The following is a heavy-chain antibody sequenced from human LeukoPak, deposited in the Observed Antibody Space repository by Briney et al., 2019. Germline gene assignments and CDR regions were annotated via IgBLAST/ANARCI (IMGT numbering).Heavy chain of an antibody. V-gene: IGHV4-59*01. Sequence: PSETLSLTCTVSGGSISSYYWSWIRQPPGKGLEWIGYIYYSGSTNYNPSLKSRVTISVDTSKNQFSLKLSSVTAADTAVYYCARRIPVATITGYYYYMDVWGKGTTVTISS. CDR2: IYYSGST. CDR3: ARRIPVATITGYYYYMDV. CDR1: GGSISSYY. J-gene: IGHJ6*03. D-gene: IGHD5-12*01.